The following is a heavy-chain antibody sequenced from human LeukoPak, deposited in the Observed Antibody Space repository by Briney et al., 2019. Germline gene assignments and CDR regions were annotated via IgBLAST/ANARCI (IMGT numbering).Heavy chain of an antibody. V-gene: IGHV3-21*01. Sequence: PGGSLRLSCAASGFTFSGYSMNWVRQAPGKGLEWVSSISSSSSYIYYADSVKGRFTISRDNAKNSLYLQMNSLRAEDTAVYYCAREGLTVAFDIWGQGTMVTVSS. CDR3: AREGLTVAFDI. CDR1: GFTFSGYS. CDR2: ISSSSSYI. D-gene: IGHD4-17*01. J-gene: IGHJ3*02.